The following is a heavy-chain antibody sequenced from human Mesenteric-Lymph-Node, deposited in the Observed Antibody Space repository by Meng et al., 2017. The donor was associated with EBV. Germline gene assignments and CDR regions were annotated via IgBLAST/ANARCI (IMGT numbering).Heavy chain of an antibody. CDR2: ISTYSGNT. D-gene: IGHD1-1*01. Sequence: VQLVQSGAEVKKPGASVKVSCEASGNILTNYGINWVRQAPGQGLEWMGWISTYSGNTDYAQKFQGRVTMTTDTSTSTAYMELRSLRSDDTAVFYCATEARSGTFNWFDSWGQGTLVTVSS. CDR1: GNILTNYG. J-gene: IGHJ5*01. V-gene: IGHV1-18*01. CDR3: ATEARSGTFNWFDS.